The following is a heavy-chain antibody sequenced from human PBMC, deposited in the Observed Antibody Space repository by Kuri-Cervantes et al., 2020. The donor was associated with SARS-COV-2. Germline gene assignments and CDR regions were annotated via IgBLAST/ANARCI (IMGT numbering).Heavy chain of an antibody. J-gene: IGHJ4*02. D-gene: IGHD5-24*01. CDR2: INPNSGGT. V-gene: IGHV1-2*02. Sequence: ASVKVSCKASGYTFTGYYMHWVRQAPGQGLEWMGWINPNSGGTNYAQKFQGRVTMTRDTSISTAYMELGRLRSDDTAVYYCARDSLRDGYNFPFDYWGQGTLVTVSS. CDR3: ARDSLRDGYNFPFDY. CDR1: GYTFTGYY.